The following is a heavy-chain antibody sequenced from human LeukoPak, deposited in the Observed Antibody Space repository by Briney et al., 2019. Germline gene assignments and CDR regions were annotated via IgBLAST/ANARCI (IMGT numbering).Heavy chain of an antibody. CDR2: ISGSGGST. J-gene: IGHJ4*02. CDR1: GFTFSSYA. V-gene: IGHV3-23*01. Sequence: PGASLRLSCAASGFTFSSYAMSWVRQAPGKGLEWVSAISGSGGSTYYADSVKGRFTISRDNSKNTLYLQMNSLRAEDTAVYYCAKADYYDFRSGYFDYWGQGTLVTVSS. D-gene: IGHD3-3*01. CDR3: AKADYYDFRSGYFDY.